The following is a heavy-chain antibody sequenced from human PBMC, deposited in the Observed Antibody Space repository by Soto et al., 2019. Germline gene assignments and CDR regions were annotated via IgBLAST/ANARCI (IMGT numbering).Heavy chain of an antibody. CDR3: ASYDIVVVPGALQRGDAGVVDLDY. CDR2: ISYDGSLK. D-gene: IGHD2-2*01. J-gene: IGHJ4*02. V-gene: IGHV3-30*03. Sequence: QVQLVESGGGVVQPGKSLRLSCAASGFTFSSYGMHWVRQAPGKGLEWVAVISYDGSLKYYADSVKGRFTISRDNSRNTLFLQMNGLRGEDTAVYYCASYDIVVVPGALQRGDAGVVDLDYWGQGTLVTVSS. CDR1: GFTFSSYG.